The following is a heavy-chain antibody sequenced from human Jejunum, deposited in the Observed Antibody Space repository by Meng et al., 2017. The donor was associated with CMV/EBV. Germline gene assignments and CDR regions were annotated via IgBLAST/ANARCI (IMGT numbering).Heavy chain of an antibody. CDR3: ARDDHVFDL. CDR2: LKEDGSES. V-gene: IGHV3-7*04. CDR1: GFTFGNYW. J-gene: IGHJ2*01. Sequence: DVELVEAGGGVVQSGGSRRLSCAVSGFTFGNYWMAWVRQTPGKGLEWVANLKEDGSESQYVDSVKGRFTISRDNPKNSLYLQMNSLRVEDTGVYYCARDDHVFDLWGRGTLVTVSS. D-gene: IGHD1-14*01.